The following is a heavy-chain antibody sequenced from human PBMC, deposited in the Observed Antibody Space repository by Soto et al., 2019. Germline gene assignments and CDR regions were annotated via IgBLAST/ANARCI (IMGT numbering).Heavy chain of an antibody. J-gene: IGHJ4*02. CDR3: ASSYGSGYRAFDY. CDR1: GDTFTFYS. D-gene: IGHD3-10*01. Sequence: QVQLVQSGAEVKRPGSSVKVSCKASGDTFTFYSINWVRQAPGLGLEWMGRINPILSMSNYAQRFQGRVTMTADKSTSTAYMALSILRSEDTAIYYCASSYGSGYRAFDYWGQGALVTVSS. V-gene: IGHV1-69*02. CDR2: INPILSMS.